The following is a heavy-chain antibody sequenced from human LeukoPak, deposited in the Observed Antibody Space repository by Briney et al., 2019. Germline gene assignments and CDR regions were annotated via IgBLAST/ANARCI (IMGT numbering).Heavy chain of an antibody. CDR3: ARLGNYGDYGDY. CDR1: GYGFTSYW. D-gene: IGHD4-17*01. V-gene: IGHV5-51*01. J-gene: IGHJ4*02. CDR2: IHPGDSET. Sequence: GESLKISCTGSGYGFTSYWIGWVRQMPGTGLEYMGIIHPGDSETKYSPSFQGQVTISVDGSRSTAFLQWSSLKASDIAMYYCARLGNYGDYGDYWGQGTLVTVSP.